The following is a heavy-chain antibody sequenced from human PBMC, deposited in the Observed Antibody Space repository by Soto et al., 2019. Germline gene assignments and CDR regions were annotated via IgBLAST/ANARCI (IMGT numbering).Heavy chain of an antibody. CDR1: GYTFTSYA. CDR3: ARDTPPAAVDY. J-gene: IGHJ4*02. V-gene: IGHV1-3*01. Sequence: QVQLVQSGAEVKKPGASVKVSCKASGYTFTSYAMHWVRQAPGQRLEWMGWINAGNGNTKYSQKFQGRVTITRDTSASTADMELSSLRSEDTAVYYCARDTPPAAVDYWGPGTLVTVSS. CDR2: INAGNGNT. D-gene: IGHD6-13*01.